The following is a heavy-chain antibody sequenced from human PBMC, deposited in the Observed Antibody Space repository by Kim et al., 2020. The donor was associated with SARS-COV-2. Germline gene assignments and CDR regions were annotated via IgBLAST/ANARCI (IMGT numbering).Heavy chain of an antibody. CDR3: ARDLEYSSGWYRLDY. V-gene: IGHV1-3*01. J-gene: IGHJ4*02. D-gene: IGHD6-19*01. Sequence: QKFQGRVTITRDTSASTAYMELSSLRSEDTAVYYCARDLEYSSGWYRLDYWGQGTLVTVSS.